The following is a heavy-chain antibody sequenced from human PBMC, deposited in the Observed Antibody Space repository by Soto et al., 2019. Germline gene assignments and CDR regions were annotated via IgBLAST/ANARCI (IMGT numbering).Heavy chain of an antibody. Sequence: SETLSLTCAVYGGSFSGYYWSWIRQPPGKGLEWIGEINHSGSTNYNPSLKSRVTISVDTSKNQFSLKLSSVTAADTAVYYCARQRAARVYYYYYMDVWGKGTTVTVSS. CDR3: ARQRAARVYYYYYMDV. V-gene: IGHV4-34*01. CDR1: GGSFSGYY. D-gene: IGHD2-15*01. J-gene: IGHJ6*03. CDR2: INHSGST.